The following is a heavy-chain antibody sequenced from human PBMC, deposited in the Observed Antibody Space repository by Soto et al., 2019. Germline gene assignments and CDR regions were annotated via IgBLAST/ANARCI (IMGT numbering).Heavy chain of an antibody. Sequence: QVQLQQWGAGQLKPSETLSLTCAVHGESFSGYGGPFSGYYWSWIRQTPGKGLEWIGEINHRGGANNKPALKSRVTISVDTSKNQFALNLNSVTAADTAGYYCARGQRRGGSSGWSLWGQGTLVTVSS. CDR2: INHRGGA. CDR3: ARGQRRGGSSGWSL. CDR1: GGPFSGYY. V-gene: IGHV4-34*02. D-gene: IGHD6-19*01. J-gene: IGHJ4*02.